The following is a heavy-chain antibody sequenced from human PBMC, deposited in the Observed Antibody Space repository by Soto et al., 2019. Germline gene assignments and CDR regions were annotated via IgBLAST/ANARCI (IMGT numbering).Heavy chain of an antibody. CDR2: IWYDGSNK. CDR3: ARHVGLAFLEWLRGWFDP. V-gene: IGHV3-33*01. Sequence: GGSLRLSCAASGFTFSSYGMHWVRQAPGKGLEWVAVIWYDGSNKYYADSVKGRFTISRDNSKNTLYLQMNSLRAEDTAVYYCARHVGLAFLEWLRGWFDPWGQGTLVTVSS. D-gene: IGHD3-3*02. J-gene: IGHJ5*02. CDR1: GFTFSSYG.